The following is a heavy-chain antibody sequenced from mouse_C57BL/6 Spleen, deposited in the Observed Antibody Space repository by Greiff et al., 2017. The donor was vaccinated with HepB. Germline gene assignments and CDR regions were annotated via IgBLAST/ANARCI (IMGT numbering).Heavy chain of an antibody. CDR1: GFTFSDYG. V-gene: IGHV5-17*01. Sequence: EVQVVESGGGLVKPGGSLKLSCAASGFTFSDYGMHWVRQAPEKGLEWVAYISSGSSTIYYADTVKGRFTISRDNAKNTLFLQMTSLRSEDTAMYYCARDYYGSSPHYAMDYWGQGTSVTVSS. CDR2: ISSGSSTI. J-gene: IGHJ4*01. CDR3: ARDYYGSSPHYAMDY. D-gene: IGHD1-1*01.